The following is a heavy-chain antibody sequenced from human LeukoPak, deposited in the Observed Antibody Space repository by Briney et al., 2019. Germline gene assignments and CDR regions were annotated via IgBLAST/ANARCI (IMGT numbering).Heavy chain of an antibody. Sequence: ASVKVSCKASGYTFTSYYMHWVRQAPGQGLEWMGIINPSGGSTSYAQKFQGRVTMTRDTSTSTVYMELSSLRSEDTAVYYCARDQGRRQYYDFWSGYYHWFDPWGQGTLVTVSS. V-gene: IGHV1-46*01. CDR2: INPSGGST. CDR3: ARDQGRRQYYDFWSGYYHWFDP. CDR1: GYTFTSYY. D-gene: IGHD3-3*01. J-gene: IGHJ5*02.